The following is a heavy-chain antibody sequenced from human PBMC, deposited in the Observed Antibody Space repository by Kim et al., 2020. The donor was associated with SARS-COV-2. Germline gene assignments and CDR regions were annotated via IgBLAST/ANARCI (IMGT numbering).Heavy chain of an antibody. Sequence: DNAGSVKSPITINADTSKHQFSLKLNSVSPEDTAVYYCARDTPGQKAYDIWGQGTMVTVSS. V-gene: IGHV6-1*01. CDR3: ARDTPGQKAYDI. J-gene: IGHJ3*02.